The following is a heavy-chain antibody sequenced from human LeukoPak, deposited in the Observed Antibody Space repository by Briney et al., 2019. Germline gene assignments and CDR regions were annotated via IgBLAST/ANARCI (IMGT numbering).Heavy chain of an antibody. D-gene: IGHD3-10*01. Sequence: PAGGSLRLSCAASGFTFSPLGMNWVRQAPGRGLEWVSYISSGSSTTYYADSVKGRFTISRDNAKNSLFLQMNSLKDEDTAVYYCARDGSGRDFSLDYWGQGTLVTVSS. CDR3: ARDGSGRDFSLDY. CDR2: ISSGSSTT. V-gene: IGHV3-48*02. CDR1: GFTFSPLG. J-gene: IGHJ4*02.